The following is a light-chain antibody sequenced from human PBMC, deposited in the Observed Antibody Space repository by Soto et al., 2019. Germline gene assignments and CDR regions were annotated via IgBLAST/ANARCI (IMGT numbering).Light chain of an antibody. Sequence: QLVLTQSPSASASLGASVKLPGTLRSGPSSYTIAWHQQQPEKGPRYLMKLNTDGSHSRGDGIPDRFSGSRSGAERYLTISSLQSEDEADYYCQTWGAGIVVFGGGTKLTVL. CDR1: SGPSSYT. CDR2: LNTDGSH. CDR3: QTWGAGIVV. J-gene: IGLJ2*01. V-gene: IGLV4-69*01.